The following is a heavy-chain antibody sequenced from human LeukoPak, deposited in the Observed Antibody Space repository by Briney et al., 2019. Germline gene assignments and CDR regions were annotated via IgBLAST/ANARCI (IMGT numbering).Heavy chain of an antibody. CDR2: IYSGGST. CDR3: AKWGDYDVLTGYYVSDF. CDR1: GFTVSSNY. V-gene: IGHV3-53*01. J-gene: IGHJ4*02. Sequence: GGSLRLSCAASGFTVSSNYMSWVRQAPGKGLEWVSVIYSGGSTYYADSVKGRFTISRDNSKNTLYLQMNSLRADDTAVYYCAKWGDYDVLTGYYVSDFWGQGTLVTVSS. D-gene: IGHD3-9*01.